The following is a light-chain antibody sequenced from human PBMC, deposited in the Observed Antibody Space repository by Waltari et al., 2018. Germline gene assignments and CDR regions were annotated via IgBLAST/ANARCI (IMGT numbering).Light chain of an antibody. CDR3: QQYGSSSIT. V-gene: IGKV3-20*01. J-gene: IGKJ5*01. CDR1: QSIRSSY. CDR2: HAS. Sequence: DIVLTQSPGTLSLSPGESVTLSCRASQSIRSSYVAWYQPKSGQAPRLIMYHASTRATGIPDRFSGRGSVRDFTLTISGLEPEDCAVYYCQQYGSSSITFGQGTRLDIK.